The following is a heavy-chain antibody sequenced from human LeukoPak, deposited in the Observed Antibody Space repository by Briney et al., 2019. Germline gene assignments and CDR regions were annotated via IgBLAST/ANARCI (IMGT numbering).Heavy chain of an antibody. CDR3: ARGPTVTFNYHYGMDV. Sequence: PGGSLRLSCATSGFTFSDHYMDWVRQAPGKGLEWVARTRTKAKDYTTEYAASVKGRFTVSRDESMHSLYLQMNSLKTEDTAVYYCARGPTVTFNYHYGMDVWGQGTTVTVPS. CDR1: GFTFSDHY. CDR2: TRTKAKDYTT. J-gene: IGHJ6*02. D-gene: IGHD4-17*01. V-gene: IGHV3-72*01.